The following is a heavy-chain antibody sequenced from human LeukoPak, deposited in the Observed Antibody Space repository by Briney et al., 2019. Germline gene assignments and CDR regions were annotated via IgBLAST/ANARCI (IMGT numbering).Heavy chain of an antibody. V-gene: IGHV4-4*02. D-gene: IGHD3-10*01. Sequence: SSGTLSLTCAVSGDSISSSNWWSWVRQPPGKGLEWIGEIYHSGSTNYNPSLKSRVTISVDKSKNQFSLKLSSVTAADTAVYYCARELYGSGSYYRYNWFDPWGQGTLVTVSS. CDR3: ARELYGSGSYYRYNWFDP. J-gene: IGHJ5*02. CDR1: GDSISSSNW. CDR2: IYHSGST.